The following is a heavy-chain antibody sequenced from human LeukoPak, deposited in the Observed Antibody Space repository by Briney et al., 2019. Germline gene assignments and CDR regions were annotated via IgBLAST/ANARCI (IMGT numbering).Heavy chain of an antibody. CDR1: GGSISSYY. CDR2: IYTSGST. CDR3: ASRIAVAGYYFDY. D-gene: IGHD6-19*01. V-gene: IGHV4-4*07. J-gene: IGHJ4*02. Sequence: PSETLSLTCTVSGGSISSYYWSWIRQPAGKGLEWIGRIYTSGSTNYNPPLKSRVTMSVDTSKNQFSLKLSSVTAVDAAVYYCASRIAVAGYYFDYWGQGTLVTVSS.